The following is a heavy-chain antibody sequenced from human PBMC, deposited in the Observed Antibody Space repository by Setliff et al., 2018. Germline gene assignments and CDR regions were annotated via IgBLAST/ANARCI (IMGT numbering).Heavy chain of an antibody. CDR3: AHFTVGYDISGYLFS. CDR2: IFWDDDK. D-gene: IGHD3-22*01. J-gene: IGHJ5*02. CDR1: GFSLSTNTVG. V-gene: IGHV2-5*02. Sequence: SGPTLVNPTETLTLTCTFSGFSLSTNTVGVGWIRQPPGKALEWLAVIFWDDDKRYSPSLQHRLTINKDTSKNQVVLTMANVDTVDTATYYCAHFTVGYDISGYLFSWGQGTLVTVSS.